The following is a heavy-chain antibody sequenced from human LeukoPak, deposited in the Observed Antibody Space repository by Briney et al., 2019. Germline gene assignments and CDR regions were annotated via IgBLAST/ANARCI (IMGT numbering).Heavy chain of an antibody. CDR2: ISGDGSTT. CDR3: AKDTCGKNFFGEFDS. Sequence: GGSLRLXCAASGFTFEYYAMHWVRQAAGRGLEWVSLISGDGSTTHYADSVEGRFTMSRDNSRNSLYLQMDSLTTVDTALYYCAKDTCGKNFFGEFDSWGQGTLVTVSS. CDR1: GFTFEYYA. J-gene: IGHJ4*02. V-gene: IGHV3-43*02. D-gene: IGHD3-16*01.